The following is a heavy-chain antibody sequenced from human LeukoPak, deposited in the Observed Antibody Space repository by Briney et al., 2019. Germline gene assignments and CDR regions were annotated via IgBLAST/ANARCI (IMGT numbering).Heavy chain of an antibody. CDR2: ISSSSSNM. D-gene: IGHD5-18*01. Sequence: PGGSLRLSCAASGFTFSTYSMNWVRQAPGKGLEWVSYISSSSSNMYYADSVKGRFTISRDNAKNSLYLQMNSLRAEDTAVYYCARRGYNYGRTFDCWGQGTLVTVSS. CDR1: GFTFSTYS. J-gene: IGHJ4*02. CDR3: ARRGYNYGRTFDC. V-gene: IGHV3-48*01.